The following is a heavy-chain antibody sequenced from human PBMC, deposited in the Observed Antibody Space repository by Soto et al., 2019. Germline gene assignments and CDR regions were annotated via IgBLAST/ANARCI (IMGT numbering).Heavy chain of an antibody. CDR1: GFTFNTSC. V-gene: IGHV3-7*05. Sequence: PVGSLRLSCAASGFTFNTSCMSWVRRAPGKGLEWVAHMNQHGSEKYYVDSVKGRFTISGDDAKNSLYLQMNSLGAEDTAVYYCVSWAGSSYWGQGTLVTVSS. J-gene: IGHJ4*02. CDR3: VSWAGSSY. D-gene: IGHD3-10*01. CDR2: MNQHGSEK.